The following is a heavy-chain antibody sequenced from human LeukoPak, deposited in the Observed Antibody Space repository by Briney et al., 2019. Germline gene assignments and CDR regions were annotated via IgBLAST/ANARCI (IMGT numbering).Heavy chain of an antibody. D-gene: IGHD3-22*01. CDR2: INYSGST. J-gene: IGHJ4*02. Sequence: PSETLSLTCTVSSASIRSYYWNWLRQPPGKGLEWIGYINYSGSTNSNPSHKSRATISMDTSKYHFSLKLSSVTAADTAVYFCARDTRSYDSSGYYFFDFWGQGTLVTVSS. CDR1: SASIRSYY. CDR3: ARDTRSYDSSGYYFFDF. V-gene: IGHV4-59*01.